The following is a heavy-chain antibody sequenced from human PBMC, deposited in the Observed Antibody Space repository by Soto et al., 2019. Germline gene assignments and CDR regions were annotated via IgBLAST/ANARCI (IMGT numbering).Heavy chain of an antibody. CDR3: ARIMTNSWYFDL. V-gene: IGHV3-72*01. Sequence: EVQLVESGGGLVQPGGSLRLSCAASGFTFSDPYMDWVRQAPGKGLEWVGRTRNKANSYTTEYAASVKGRFTISRDDSRNSLYLQMNSLKTEDTVVYYCARIMTNSWYFDLWGRGTLVTVSS. CDR1: GFTFSDPY. CDR2: TRNKANSYTT. J-gene: IGHJ2*01. D-gene: IGHD3-16*01.